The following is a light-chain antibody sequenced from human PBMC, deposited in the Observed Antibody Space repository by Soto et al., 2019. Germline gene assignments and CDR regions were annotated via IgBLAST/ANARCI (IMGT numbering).Light chain of an antibody. CDR1: NSDIGGYNY. J-gene: IGLJ3*02. Sequence: QSVLTQPRSVSGSPGQSVTISCTGTNSDIGGYNYVSWYQQHPGKAPIVMIYDVSRRPSGVPDRFSGSKSGNTASLTISGLQAEDEADYYCCSYAGTYNFWVFGGGTKVTVL. CDR3: CSYAGTYNFWV. V-gene: IGLV2-11*01. CDR2: DVS.